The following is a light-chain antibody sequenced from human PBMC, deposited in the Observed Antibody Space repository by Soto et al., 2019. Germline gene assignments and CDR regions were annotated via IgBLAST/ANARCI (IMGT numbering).Light chain of an antibody. CDR1: QSVSSSY. CDR2: GAS. CDR3: QQYGSSPPRT. J-gene: IGKJ1*01. V-gene: IGKV3-20*01. Sequence: DIVLTQSPGTLSLSPGERATLSCRASQSVSSSYLAWYQQKPGQAPRLLIYGASSRATGIPDRSSGSGSGTDFTLTISRLEPEDFAVYYCQQYGSSPPRTFGQGTKVDIK.